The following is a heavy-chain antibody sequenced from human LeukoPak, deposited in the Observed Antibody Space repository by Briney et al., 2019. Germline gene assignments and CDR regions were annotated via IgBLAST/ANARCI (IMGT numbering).Heavy chain of an antibody. Sequence: GGSLRLSCAASGFTFSDYYMGWIRQAPGKGLEWVSYISDSGSTIYYADSVKGRFTNSRDNAKNSVYLQMNSLRAEDTAVYYCARDRLGDYDSSGYYDNWGQGTRVTVSS. J-gene: IGHJ4*02. V-gene: IGHV3-11*01. CDR1: GFTFSDYY. CDR3: ARDRLGDYDSSGYYDN. CDR2: ISDSGSTI. D-gene: IGHD3-22*01.